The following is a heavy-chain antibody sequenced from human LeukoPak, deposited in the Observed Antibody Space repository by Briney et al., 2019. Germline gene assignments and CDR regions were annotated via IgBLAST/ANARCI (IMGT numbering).Heavy chain of an antibody. J-gene: IGHJ4*02. Sequence: MPSETLSLTCTVFGGSISSGDYYWSWIRQPPGKGLEWIGYIYYSGSTYYNPSLKSRVTISVDTSKSQFSLKLSSVTAADTAVYYCARGLDLDWGQGTLVTVSS. CDR3: ARGLDLD. D-gene: IGHD3-9*01. CDR1: GGSISSGDYY. V-gene: IGHV4-30-4*01. CDR2: IYYSGST.